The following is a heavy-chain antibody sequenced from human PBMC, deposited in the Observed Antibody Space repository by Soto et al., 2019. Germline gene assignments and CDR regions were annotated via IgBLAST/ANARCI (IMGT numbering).Heavy chain of an antibody. CDR2: IKEDGSEK. Sequence: EVQLVESGGGLVQPGESLRLSCAASGFSISSYWINWVRQAPGKGLEWVANIKEDGSEKYFVDSVKGRFTISRDSAKNSLYLQMNNLRVEETAVYFCARDPVVGAYSGLDVWGQGTTVTVSS. CDR3: ARDPVVGAYSGLDV. J-gene: IGHJ6*02. D-gene: IGHD2-15*01. CDR1: GFSISSYW. V-gene: IGHV3-7*01.